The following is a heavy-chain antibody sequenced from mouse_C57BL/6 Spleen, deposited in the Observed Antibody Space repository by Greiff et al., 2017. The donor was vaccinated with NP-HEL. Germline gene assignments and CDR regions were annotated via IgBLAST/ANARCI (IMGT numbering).Heavy chain of an antibody. J-gene: IGHJ1*03. CDR3: ARQLGRTNWYFDV. CDR2: ISNGGGST. V-gene: IGHV5-12*01. D-gene: IGHD4-1*01. CDR1: GFTFSDYY. Sequence: DVMLVESGGGLVQPGGSLKLSCAASGFTFSDYYMYWVRQTPEKRLEWVAYISNGGGSTYYPDTVKGRFTISRDNAKNTLYLRMSRLKSEDTAMYDCARQLGRTNWYFDVWGTGTTVTVSS.